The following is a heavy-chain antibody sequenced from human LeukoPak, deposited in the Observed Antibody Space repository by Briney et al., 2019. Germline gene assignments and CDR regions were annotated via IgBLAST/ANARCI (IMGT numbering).Heavy chain of an antibody. V-gene: IGHV4-39*01. Sequence: PSETLSLTCTVSGGSISSSSYFWGWIRQPPGKGLEWIGSIYYSGSTYYNPSFKSRVTISVDTSKNQFSLRLSSVTAADTAVYYCATHHRRLGDPLPDWFDPWGQGTLVTVSS. D-gene: IGHD1-26*01. CDR1: GGSISSSSYF. CDR3: ATHHRRLGDPLPDWFDP. J-gene: IGHJ5*02. CDR2: IYYSGST.